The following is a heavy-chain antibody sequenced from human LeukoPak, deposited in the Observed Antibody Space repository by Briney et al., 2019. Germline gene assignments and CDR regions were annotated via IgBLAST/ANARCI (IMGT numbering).Heavy chain of an antibody. V-gene: IGHV3-21*01. Sequence: GGSLILSCAASGFTFSSYSMNWVRQAPGKGLEWVSFISAGSTYTYYAGSVEGRFTISRDNAKNSLYLQMNSLRAEDTAVYYCARDITGTRNSFDPWGQGTLVTVSS. CDR2: ISAGSTYT. J-gene: IGHJ5*02. CDR3: ARDITGTRNSFDP. D-gene: IGHD1-7*01. CDR1: GFTFSSYS.